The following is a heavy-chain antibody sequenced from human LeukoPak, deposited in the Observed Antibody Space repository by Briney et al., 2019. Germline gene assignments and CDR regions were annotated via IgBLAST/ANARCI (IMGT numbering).Heavy chain of an antibody. Sequence: PGGSLRLSCAASGFTFSSHSMNWVRQAPGKGLEWVSSISSTTSYIHYADSVKGRFTISRDNVNNSLYLQMNNLRVEDTAVYFCARDYLYGSDWHSMKAWYFDFWGRGTQVTVSS. CDR1: GFTFSSHS. CDR2: ISSTTSYI. V-gene: IGHV3-21*01. D-gene: IGHD6-19*01. CDR3: ARDYLYGSDWHSMKAWYFDF. J-gene: IGHJ2*01.